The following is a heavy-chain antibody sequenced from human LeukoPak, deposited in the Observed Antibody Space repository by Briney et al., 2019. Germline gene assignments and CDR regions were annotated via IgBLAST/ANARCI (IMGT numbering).Heavy chain of an antibody. V-gene: IGHV4-4*07. CDR3: ARGPGAASQEAFDY. CDR2: IYTSGST. J-gene: IGHJ4*02. Sequence: NPSETLSLTCTVSGGSISSYYWSWIRQPAGKGLEWIGRIYTSGSTNYNPSLKSRVTMSVDTSNNQFSLKLNSVTAADTAVYYCARGPGAASQEAFDYWGQRTLVTVSS. D-gene: IGHD1-26*01. CDR1: GGSISSYY.